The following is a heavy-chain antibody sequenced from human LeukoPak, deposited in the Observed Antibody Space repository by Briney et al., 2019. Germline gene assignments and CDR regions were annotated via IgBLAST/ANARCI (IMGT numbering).Heavy chain of an antibody. CDR3: ARDIVVVPAAIAATQSYYFDY. D-gene: IGHD2-2*02. CDR2: ISGSGGST. Sequence: GGSLRLSCAASGFTFSSYAMSWVRQAPGKGLEWVSAISGSGGSTYYADSVKGRFTISRDNAKNSLYLQMNSLRAEDTAVYYCARDIVVVPAAIAATQSYYFDYWGQGTLVTVSS. J-gene: IGHJ4*02. V-gene: IGHV3-23*01. CDR1: GFTFSSYA.